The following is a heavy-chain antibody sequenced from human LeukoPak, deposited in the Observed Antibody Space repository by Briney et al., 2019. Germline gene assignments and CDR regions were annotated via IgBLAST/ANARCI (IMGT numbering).Heavy chain of an antibody. CDR1: GFTFSSYS. CDR3: ARGRGWLSLSRDLYFDY. D-gene: IGHD3-22*01. V-gene: IGHV3-48*01. CDR2: ISSSSSTI. J-gene: IGHJ4*02. Sequence: GGSLRLSCAASGFTFSSYSMNWVRQAPGKGLEWVSYISSSSSTIYYADSVKGRFTISRDNAKNSLYLQMNSLRAEDTAVYYCARGRGWLSLSRDLYFDYWGQGTLVTVSS.